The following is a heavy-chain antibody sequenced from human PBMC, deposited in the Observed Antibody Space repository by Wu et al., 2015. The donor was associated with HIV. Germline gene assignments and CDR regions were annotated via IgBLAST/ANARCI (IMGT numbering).Heavy chain of an antibody. J-gene: IGHJ4*02. Sequence: QVQLVQSGAEVKKPGSSVKVSCKASGGTFSSYAISWVRQAPGQGLEWMGGIIPIFGTANYAQKFQGRVTITTDESTSTAYMELSSLRSEDTAVYYCASGDLEDYGDYFPPGKTRIYFDYWARERWSPSPQ. D-gene: IGHD4-17*01. CDR3: ASGDLEDYGDYFPPGKTRIYFDY. CDR2: IIPIFGTA. V-gene: IGHV1-69*05. CDR1: GGTFSSYA.